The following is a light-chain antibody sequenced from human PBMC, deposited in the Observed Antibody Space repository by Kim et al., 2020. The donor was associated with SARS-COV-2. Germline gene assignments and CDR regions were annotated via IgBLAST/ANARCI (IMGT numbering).Light chain of an antibody. V-gene: IGLV3-21*04. CDR3: QVWDSTIEHRVV. CDR1: NIGSKS. CDR2: YDS. Sequence: SYELTQPPSVSVAPGKTASISCGGNNIGSKSVHWCQQKPGQAPVLVISYDSDRPSGIPERFSGSNSGNTATLTIRRVEAGDEADYYCQVWDSTIEHRVVF. J-gene: IGLJ3*02.